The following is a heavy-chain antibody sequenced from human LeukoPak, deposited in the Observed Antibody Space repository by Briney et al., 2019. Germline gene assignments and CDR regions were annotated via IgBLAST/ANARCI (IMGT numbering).Heavy chain of an antibody. CDR1: GFTFSTYN. CDR2: MLSDESNK. V-gene: IGHV3-30*02. Sequence: GGSLRLSCAASGFTFSTYNMHWVRQAPGKGLEWVALMLSDESNKYHADSVMGRFTISRDNSKNALFLQMNSLRDEDTAVYYCAKDSGYSYGHGLDYWGQGTLVTVSS. CDR3: AKDSGYSYGHGLDY. J-gene: IGHJ4*02. D-gene: IGHD5-18*01.